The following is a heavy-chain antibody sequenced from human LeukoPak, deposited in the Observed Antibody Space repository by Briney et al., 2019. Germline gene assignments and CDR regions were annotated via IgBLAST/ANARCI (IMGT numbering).Heavy chain of an antibody. D-gene: IGHD6-13*01. Sequence: ASVRVSCKASGYTFTGYYMHWVRQAPGQGLEWMGWINPNSGGTNYAQKFQGRVTMTRDTSISTAYMELSRLRSDDTAVYYCAIVGDIAAAGGGYFDYWGQGTLVTVSS. CDR3: AIVGDIAAAGGGYFDY. CDR1: GYTFTGYY. CDR2: INPNSGGT. J-gene: IGHJ4*02. V-gene: IGHV1-2*02.